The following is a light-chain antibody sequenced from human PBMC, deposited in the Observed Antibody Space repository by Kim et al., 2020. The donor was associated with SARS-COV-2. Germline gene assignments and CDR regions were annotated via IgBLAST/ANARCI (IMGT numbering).Light chain of an antibody. CDR1: SSNIGNNY. CDR3: GTWDSSLSAGV. Sequence: GQKVTISCSGSSSNIGNNYVSWYQQRPGTAPERLIYDNNKRPSGIPDRFSGSKSGTSATLGITGLQTGDEADYYCGTWDSSLSAGVFGGGTQLTVL. CDR2: DNN. J-gene: IGLJ3*02. V-gene: IGLV1-51*01.